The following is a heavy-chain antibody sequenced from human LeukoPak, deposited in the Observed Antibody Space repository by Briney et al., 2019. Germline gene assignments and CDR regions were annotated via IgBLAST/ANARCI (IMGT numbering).Heavy chain of an antibody. V-gene: IGHV1-46*01. CDR1: IYTFTNYY. J-gene: IGHJ4*02. CDR3: ARESPREIPFDY. Sequence: ASVKVSCMQSIYTFTNYYMHWVRQAPGQGLEWMGIINPSGGSTSYAQKFQGRVTMTRDTSTSTVYMELSSLRSEDTAVYYCARESPREIPFDYWGQGTLVTVSS. CDR2: INPSGGST.